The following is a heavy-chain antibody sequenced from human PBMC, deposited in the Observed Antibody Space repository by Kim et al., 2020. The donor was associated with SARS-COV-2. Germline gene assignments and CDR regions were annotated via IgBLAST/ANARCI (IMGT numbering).Heavy chain of an antibody. J-gene: IGHJ6*02. D-gene: IGHD5-18*01. CDR3: ARDVGVDTTYYYYGMDV. V-gene: IGHV3-21*01. Sequence: GGSLRLSCAASGFTFSSYSMNWVRQAPGKGLEWVSSIGSSSSYIYYADSVKGRFTISRDNAKNSLYLQMNSLRAEDTAVYYCARDVGVDTTYYYYGMDVWGQGTTVTVSS. CDR2: IGSSSSYI. CDR1: GFTFSSYS.